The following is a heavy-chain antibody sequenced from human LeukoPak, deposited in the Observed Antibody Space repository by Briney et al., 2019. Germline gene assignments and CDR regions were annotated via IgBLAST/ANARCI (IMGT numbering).Heavy chain of an antibody. V-gene: IGHV1-46*01. CDR3: ARAHNCGGDCYFFDY. CDR1: GYTFTSYY. J-gene: IGHJ4*02. CDR2: INPSGGST. D-gene: IGHD2-21*02. Sequence: GASVKVSCKASGYTFTSYYMHWVRQAPGQGLEWMGIINPSGGSTSYAQKFQGRVTMTRDTSTSTVYMELSSLRSEDTAVYYCARAHNCGGDCYFFDYWGQGTLVTVSS.